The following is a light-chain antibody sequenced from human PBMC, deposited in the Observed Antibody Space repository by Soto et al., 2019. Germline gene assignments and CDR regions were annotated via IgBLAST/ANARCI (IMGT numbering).Light chain of an antibody. CDR1: QSVSSY. V-gene: IGKV3-11*01. Sequence: EIVLTQSPATLSLSPGERATLSCRASQSVSSYLAWYQQKPGQAPRLLIYDASNRATGIPARISGSGSGTDFTLTISSLEPEDFAVYYCQQYNNWPSWTFGQGTKVDIK. J-gene: IGKJ1*01. CDR2: DAS. CDR3: QQYNNWPSWT.